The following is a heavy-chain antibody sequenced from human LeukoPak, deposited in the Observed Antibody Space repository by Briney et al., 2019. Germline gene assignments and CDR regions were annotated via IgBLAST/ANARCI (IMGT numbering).Heavy chain of an antibody. Sequence: GGSLRLSCVGSGFTFRSHAMSWVRQAPEKGLEFVSGIYENGGTTYYADSVKGRFSISRDNSKNTLYLQMDSLRGEDTAVYYCAKDFRIGCSAHFDYWGQGALVTVSS. V-gene: IGHV3-23*01. J-gene: IGHJ4*02. D-gene: IGHD6-19*01. CDR3: AKDFRIGCSAHFDY. CDR1: GFTFRSHA. CDR2: IYENGGTT.